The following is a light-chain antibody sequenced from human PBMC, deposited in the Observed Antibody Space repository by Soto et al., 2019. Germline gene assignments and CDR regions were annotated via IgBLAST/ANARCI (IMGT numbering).Light chain of an antibody. CDR2: DAS. V-gene: IGKV3-15*01. Sequence: EILLTQSPATLSVSPAAPGALXGRSSQSVSTKLAWYQQKPGQAPRLLINDASTRATGVPARFSGWGSGTEFTLTISSLQSEDFAVYYCQQYHNWPPITFGQGTRLEIK. J-gene: IGKJ5*01. CDR1: QSVSTK. CDR3: QQYHNWPPIT.